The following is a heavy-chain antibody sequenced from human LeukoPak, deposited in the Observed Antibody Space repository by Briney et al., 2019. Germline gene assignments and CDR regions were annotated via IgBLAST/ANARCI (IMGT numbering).Heavy chain of an antibody. J-gene: IGHJ4*02. D-gene: IGHD5-24*01. CDR1: GYTFTGHY. Sequence: ASVKVSCKASGYTFTGHYMHWVRQAPGQGLEWMGWISAYNGNTNYAQKLQGRVTMTTDTSTSTAYMELRSLRSDDTAVYYCARDQGWLQSGGFDYWGQGTLVTVSS. CDR2: ISAYNGNT. CDR3: ARDQGWLQSGGFDY. V-gene: IGHV1-18*04.